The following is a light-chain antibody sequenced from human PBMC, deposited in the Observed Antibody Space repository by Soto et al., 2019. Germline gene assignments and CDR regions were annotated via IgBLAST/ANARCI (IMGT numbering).Light chain of an antibody. Sequence: QSVLTQPPSASGTPGQRVTISCSGSSSNIGSNSVNWYQQLSGTAPKLLIYSNNQRPSGVPARFSGSKTGTSASLAISGLQSEDEADYYCAAWDDSLNGPVFGEGTKVTVL. J-gene: IGLJ2*01. CDR3: AAWDDSLNGPV. CDR1: SSNIGSNS. CDR2: SNN. V-gene: IGLV1-44*01.